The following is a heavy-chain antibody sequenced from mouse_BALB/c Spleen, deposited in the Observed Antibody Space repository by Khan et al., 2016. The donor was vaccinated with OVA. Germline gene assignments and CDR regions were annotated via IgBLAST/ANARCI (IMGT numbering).Heavy chain of an antibody. CDR1: GFSLTSYG. D-gene: IGHD2-13*01. Sequence: QVQLKQSGPGLVAPSQSLSITCTVSGFSLTSYGVNWVRQPPGKGLDWLGVIWGDGSPNYRSALISRLSISKDNSKSQVFLKLHSLQTDDTATYYCAKWGDLYAMDYWGQGTSVTVSS. J-gene: IGHJ4*01. CDR3: AKWGDLYAMDY. V-gene: IGHV2-3*01. CDR2: IWGDGSP.